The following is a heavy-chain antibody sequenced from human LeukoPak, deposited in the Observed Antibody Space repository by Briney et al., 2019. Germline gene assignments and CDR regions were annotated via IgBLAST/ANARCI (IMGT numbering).Heavy chain of an antibody. CDR1: GFTFSSYW. Sequence: WGSLCLSCAASGFTFSSYWLNWVRQAPGKGLVWVSRIASGGSSTTYAVSVKGRFSIYRDNTKDTLYLQRNSLGVEDAAVYYCARGRPHGNDYWGQGTLVTVSS. CDR2: IASGGSST. CDR3: ARGRPHGNDY. J-gene: IGHJ4*02. V-gene: IGHV3-74*01. D-gene: IGHD4-23*01.